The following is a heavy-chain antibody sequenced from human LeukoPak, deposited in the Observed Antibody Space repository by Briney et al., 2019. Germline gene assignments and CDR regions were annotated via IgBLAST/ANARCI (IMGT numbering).Heavy chain of an antibody. J-gene: IGHJ4*02. D-gene: IGHD6-13*01. CDR2: ISYDGSDK. CDR3: AKDTGYSSSWLGY. Sequence: PGGSLRLSCAASGFTFTSYGMHWVRQAPGRGLEWVAVISYDGSDKHYADSVKGRFTVSRDNSKNTLYLQMNSLRAEDTAVYYCAKDTGYSSSWLGYWGQGTLVTVSS. CDR1: GFTFTSYG. V-gene: IGHV3-30*18.